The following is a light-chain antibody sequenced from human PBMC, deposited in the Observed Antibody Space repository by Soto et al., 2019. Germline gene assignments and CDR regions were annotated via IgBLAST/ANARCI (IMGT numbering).Light chain of an antibody. CDR2: GAS. Sequence: EIVLTQSPGTLSLSPGERATFSCRASQSVSSPYLAWYQQKPGQAPRLLIYGASSRATGIPDRFSGSGSGTDFTLTITKLEPEDFAVYYCQQYGTSLYTFGQGTKLEIK. V-gene: IGKV3-20*01. CDR1: QSVSSPY. CDR3: QQYGTSLYT. J-gene: IGKJ2*01.